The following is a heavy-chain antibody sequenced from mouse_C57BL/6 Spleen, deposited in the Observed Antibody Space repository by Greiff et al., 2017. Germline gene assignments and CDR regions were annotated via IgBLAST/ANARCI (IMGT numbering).Heavy chain of an antibody. CDR1: GFTFSSYA. CDR2: ISDGGSYT. D-gene: IGHD2-4*01. J-gene: IGHJ3*01. V-gene: IGHV5-4*01. Sequence: EVQLVESGGGLVKPGGSLKLSCAASGFTFSSYAMSWVRQTPEKRLEWVATISDGGSYTYYPDNVKGRFTITRDKAKNNLYLQMSHLKSEDTALYYCARDQDDYDGFAYWGQGTLVTVSA. CDR3: ARDQDDYDGFAY.